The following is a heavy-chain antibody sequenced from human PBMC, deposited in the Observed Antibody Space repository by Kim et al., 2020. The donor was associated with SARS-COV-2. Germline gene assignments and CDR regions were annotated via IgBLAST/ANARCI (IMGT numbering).Heavy chain of an antibody. CDR3: ARGPPPVTAMVLGAFDI. CDR2: INAGNGNT. Sequence: ASVKVSCKASGYTFTSYAMHWVRQAPGQRLEWMGWINAGNGNTKYSQKFQGRVTITRDTSASTAYMELSSLRSEDTAVYYCARGPPPVTAMVLGAFDIWGQGTMVTVSS. J-gene: IGHJ3*02. D-gene: IGHD5-18*01. V-gene: IGHV1-3*01. CDR1: GYTFTSYA.